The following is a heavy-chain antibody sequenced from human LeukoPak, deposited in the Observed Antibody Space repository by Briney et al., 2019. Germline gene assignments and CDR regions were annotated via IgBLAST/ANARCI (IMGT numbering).Heavy chain of an antibody. CDR2: IAADGRDK. V-gene: IGHV3-30*04. J-gene: IGHJ4*02. Sequence: PGGSLRLSCAASGFIFSNYAMHWVRQAPGKGLEWVAVIAADGRDKHHADSVKGRFTISRDSSNNAVYLQMNSLRAEDTAVYYCARDRQRAAAYDFDRWGQGTLVTVSS. CDR3: ARDRQRAAAYDFDR. D-gene: IGHD6-25*01. CDR1: GFIFSNYA.